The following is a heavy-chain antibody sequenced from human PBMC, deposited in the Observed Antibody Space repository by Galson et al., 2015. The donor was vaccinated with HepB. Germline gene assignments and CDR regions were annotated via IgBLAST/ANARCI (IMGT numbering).Heavy chain of an antibody. D-gene: IGHD5-18*01. CDR3: ASGDNMDTADSAGVNDAFDI. CDR1: GGTFSSYT. J-gene: IGHJ3*02. V-gene: IGHV1-69*02. Sequence: SVKVSCKASGGTFSSYTISWVRQAPGQGLEWMGRNIPILGIANYAQKFQGRVTITADKSTSTAYMELSSLRSEDTAVYYCASGDNMDTADSAGVNDAFDIWGQGTMVTVSS. CDR2: NIPILGIA.